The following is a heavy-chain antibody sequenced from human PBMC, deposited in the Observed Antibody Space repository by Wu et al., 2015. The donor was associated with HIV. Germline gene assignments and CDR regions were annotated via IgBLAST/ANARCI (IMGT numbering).Heavy chain of an antibody. Sequence: QVQLLQSGAELKKPGSSVKVSCKASGGTFSNSAVSWVRQAPEQGLEWMGRIFPFFGASDFAEKFQDRLTITADESSSTAYMELSRLRSEDTAVYYCARLPDYGDYDDDYDMWGPRDEWSPSPQ. CDR2: IFPFFGAS. CDR1: GGTFSNSA. D-gene: IGHD4-17*01. V-gene: IGHV1-69*13. J-gene: IGHJ3*02. CDR3: ARLPDYGDYDDDYDM.